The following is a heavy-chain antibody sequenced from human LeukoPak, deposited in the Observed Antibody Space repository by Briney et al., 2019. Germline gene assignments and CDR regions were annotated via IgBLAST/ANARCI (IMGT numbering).Heavy chain of an antibody. CDR1: GGSISSTSYY. J-gene: IGHJ3*01. D-gene: IGHD3-22*01. V-gene: IGHV4-39*01. CDR2: IYYSGST. CDR3: AKAGVRYFDSSGLYAFDF. Sequence: SETLSLTCAVSGGSISSTSYYWAWIRQPRGRGLEWIVTIYYSGSTYHNPSLKSRVTLSVDTSRNQFSLRLSSVDAADTAVYYCAKAGVRYFDSSGLYAFDFWGQGTTVTVSS.